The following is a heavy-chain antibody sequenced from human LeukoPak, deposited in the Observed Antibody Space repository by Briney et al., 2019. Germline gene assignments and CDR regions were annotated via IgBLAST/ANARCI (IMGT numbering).Heavy chain of an antibody. D-gene: IGHD6-19*01. CDR1: GYTFTSYA. CDR3: ARAYGSGWAYFDY. Sequence: ASVKVSCKASGYTFTSYAMHWVRQAPGQRLEWMGWINAGNGNTKYSQKFQGRVTITRDTSASTAYMELSSLRSEDTAVYYCARAYGSGWAYFDYWGQGTLVTVSS. CDR2: INAGNGNT. J-gene: IGHJ4*02. V-gene: IGHV1-3*01.